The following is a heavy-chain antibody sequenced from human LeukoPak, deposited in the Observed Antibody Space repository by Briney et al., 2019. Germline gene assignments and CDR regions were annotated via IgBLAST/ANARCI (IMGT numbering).Heavy chain of an antibody. CDR2: ISSSSSTI. J-gene: IGHJ6*02. V-gene: IGHV3-48*02. CDR3: ARDLGDRDFWSGSGHYYYYYGMDV. D-gene: IGHD3-3*01. CDR1: GFTFSSYS. Sequence: GGSLRLSCAASGFTFSSYSMNWVRQAPGKGLEWVSYISSSSSTIYYADSVKGRFTISRDNAKNSLYLQMNSLRDEDTAVYYCARDLGDRDFWSGSGHYYYYYGMDVWGQGTTVTVSS.